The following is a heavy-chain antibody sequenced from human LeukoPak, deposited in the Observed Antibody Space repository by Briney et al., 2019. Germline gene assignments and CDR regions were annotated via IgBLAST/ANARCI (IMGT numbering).Heavy chain of an antibody. Sequence: QSGGSLRLSCAASGFTFSSYGMHWVRQAPGKGLEWVAVISYDGSNKYYADSVKGRFTISRDNSKNTLYPQMNSLRAEDTAVYYCAKEIHRVGATTNWGQGTLVTVSS. CDR3: AKEIHRVGATTN. J-gene: IGHJ4*02. CDR1: GFTFSSYG. D-gene: IGHD1-26*01. V-gene: IGHV3-30*18. CDR2: ISYDGSNK.